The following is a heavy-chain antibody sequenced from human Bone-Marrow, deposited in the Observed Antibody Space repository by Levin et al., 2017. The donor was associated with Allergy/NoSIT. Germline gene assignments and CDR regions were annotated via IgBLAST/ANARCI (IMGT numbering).Heavy chain of an antibody. J-gene: IGHJ6*02. CDR1: GGSISTYY. Sequence: SETLSLTCTVSGGSISTYYWSWIRQPAAKGLEWIGRIFTSGSTNYNPSLKSRVTMSVDTSKNPFSLKLTSVTAADTHVYYCARSWFGELFPLRTTFENYGMDVWGQGATVTVSS. V-gene: IGHV4-4*07. CDR2: IFTSGST. D-gene: IGHD3-10*01. CDR3: ARSWFGELFPLRTTFENYGMDV.